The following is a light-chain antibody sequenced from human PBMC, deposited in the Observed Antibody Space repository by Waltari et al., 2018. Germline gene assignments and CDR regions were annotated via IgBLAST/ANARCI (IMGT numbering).Light chain of an antibody. Sequence: QSALTQPASVSGSPGQSITISCSGIGSGVGSSDFASCSQLHPGKAPQVIIYDVTNRPAWVSDRFSASKSADTAALTISGLQPEDEGDYYCSSQTLDGVVLFGGGTKLTVL. CDR1: GSGVGSSDF. CDR3: SSQTLDGVVL. J-gene: IGLJ2*01. V-gene: IGLV2-14*03. CDR2: DVT.